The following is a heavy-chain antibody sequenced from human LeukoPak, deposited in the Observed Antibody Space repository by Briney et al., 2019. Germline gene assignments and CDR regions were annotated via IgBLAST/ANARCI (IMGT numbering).Heavy chain of an antibody. D-gene: IGHD6-13*01. CDR3: ARGKATAGLYYFDY. J-gene: IGHJ4*02. V-gene: IGHV3-53*01. CDR1: GFTVSSNY. CDR2: IYSGDNT. Sequence: GGSLRLSCAASGFTVSSNYMSWVRQAPGKGLEWVSVIYSGDNTYYADSVKGRFTISRDISKNTLYFQMNSLRAEDTAVYYCARGKATAGLYYFDYWGQGTLVTVSS.